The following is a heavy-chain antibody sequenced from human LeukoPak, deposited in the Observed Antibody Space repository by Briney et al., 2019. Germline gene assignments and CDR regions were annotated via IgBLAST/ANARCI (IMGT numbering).Heavy chain of an antibody. CDR2: IYHSGST. J-gene: IGHJ4*02. Sequence: SETPSLTCTLSGGSISTYYWGWIRQPPGKGREWIGYIYHSGSTNYNPSLKSRVTISVDTSKNQFSLKLSSVTAADTAVYYCARGGGYASPIGYWGQGALVTVSS. CDR1: GGSISTYY. CDR3: ARGGGYASPIGY. D-gene: IGHD5-12*01. V-gene: IGHV4-59*01.